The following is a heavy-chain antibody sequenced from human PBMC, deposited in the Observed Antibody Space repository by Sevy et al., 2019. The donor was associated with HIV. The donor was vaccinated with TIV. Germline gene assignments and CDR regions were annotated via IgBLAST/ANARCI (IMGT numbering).Heavy chain of an antibody. V-gene: IGHV3-74*01. J-gene: IGHJ4*02. CDR3: ARDSSSSAWVDY. CDR1: GFTFSSYW. Sequence: GGSLRLSCAASGFTFSSYWMHWVRQAPGKGLVWVSRINSDGSSTSYAASVKGRFTISRDNAKNTLYLQMNSLRAEDTAVYYCARDSSSSAWVDYWGQGTLVTVSS. D-gene: IGHD6-13*01. CDR2: INSDGSST.